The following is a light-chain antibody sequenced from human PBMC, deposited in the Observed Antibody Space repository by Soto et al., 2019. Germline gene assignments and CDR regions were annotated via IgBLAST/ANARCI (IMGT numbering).Light chain of an antibody. Sequence: QSVLTQPASVSESLGQSITISCTGTTRDIAGYNYISWYQQLPGKAPKLMIYQVTIRASGISNRFSGSKSGNTASLTISGLQAEDEADYYCTSFSSSTSLYVFGTGTKVTVL. CDR2: QVT. CDR1: TRDIAGYNY. CDR3: TSFSSSTSLYV. J-gene: IGLJ1*01. V-gene: IGLV2-14*01.